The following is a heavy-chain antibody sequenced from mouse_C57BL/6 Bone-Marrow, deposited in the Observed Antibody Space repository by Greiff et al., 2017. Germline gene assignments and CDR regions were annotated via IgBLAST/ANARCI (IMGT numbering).Heavy chain of an antibody. J-gene: IGHJ2*01. CDR3: TRSLIYYGTNY. CDR1: GFNIKDYY. Sequence: EVQLHQSGAELVKPGASVKLSCTASGFNIKDYYIHWVKQRTEQGLEWIGRIDPEDGETKYAPQFQDKATITADTSSNTAYLQLSSLTSEDTAVYYCTRSLIYYGTNYWCQGTTLTVSS. V-gene: IGHV14-2*01. CDR2: IDPEDGET. D-gene: IGHD1-1*01.